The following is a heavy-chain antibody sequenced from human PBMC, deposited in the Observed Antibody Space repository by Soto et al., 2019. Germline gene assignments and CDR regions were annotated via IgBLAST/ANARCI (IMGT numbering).Heavy chain of an antibody. Sequence: EVQLVESGGGLVKPGESLRLSCVASGFTFSSYSMNWVRQAPGKGLEWVSSISSSSRYTFYADSVKGRFTISRDNAKNSLYLQMNSLRAEDTAVYYCARVFYKATVTTYYFDYWGQGTLVTVSS. V-gene: IGHV3-21*01. CDR3: ARVFYKATVTTYYFDY. CDR1: GFTFSSYS. CDR2: ISSSSRYT. J-gene: IGHJ4*02. D-gene: IGHD4-17*01.